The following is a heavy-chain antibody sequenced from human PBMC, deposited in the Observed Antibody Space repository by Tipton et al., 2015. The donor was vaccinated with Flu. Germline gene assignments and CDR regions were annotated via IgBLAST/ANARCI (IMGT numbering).Heavy chain of an antibody. D-gene: IGHD2-2*01. CDR3: ARTRGGYCSSSSSYADYFDY. J-gene: IGHJ4*02. CDR1: GFTFSTSW. Sequence: GSLRLSCVASGFTFSTSWMSWVRQAPGKGLEWVANINQGGSEKYYVDSVKGRFTISRDNAKNSLHLHMNSLRAEDTAVYYCARTRGGYCSSSSSYADYFDYWGQGTLVTVSS. V-gene: IGHV3-7*01. CDR2: INQGGSEK.